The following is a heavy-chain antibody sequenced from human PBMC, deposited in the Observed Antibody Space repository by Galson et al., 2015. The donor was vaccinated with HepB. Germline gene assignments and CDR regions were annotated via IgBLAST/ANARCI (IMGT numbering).Heavy chain of an antibody. CDR3: AAVGGVTFRPLDN. CDR1: GFTFNKYV. D-gene: IGHD3-16*01. J-gene: IGHJ4*02. V-gene: IGHV3-30*09. CDR2: ISPDGNKT. Sequence: SLRLSCAASGFTFNKYVIHWVRQAPGKGLEWVALISPDGNKTVYADCVRGRLALSRDNSKNTVHLHMNTLRIEDTALFYCAAVGGVTFRPLDNWGQGTLVMVAS.